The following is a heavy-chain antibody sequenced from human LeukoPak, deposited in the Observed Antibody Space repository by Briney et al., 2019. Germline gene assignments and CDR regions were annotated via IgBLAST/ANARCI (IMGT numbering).Heavy chain of an antibody. D-gene: IGHD4-17*01. Sequence: GGSLRLSCAASGFTFSSYAMNWVRQAPGKGLEWVSAITGSGASTYSADSVKGRFTISRDNSENTLYLQMNSLRAEDTAVYYCATSPGAYPRSYDYWGQGTLVTVSS. CDR3: ATSPGAYPRSYDY. V-gene: IGHV3-23*01. J-gene: IGHJ4*02. CDR2: ITGSGAST. CDR1: GFTFSSYA.